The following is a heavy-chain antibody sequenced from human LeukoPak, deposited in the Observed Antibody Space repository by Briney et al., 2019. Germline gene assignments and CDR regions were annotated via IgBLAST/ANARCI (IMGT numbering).Heavy chain of an antibody. CDR2: IHSADSHT. D-gene: IGHD4-17*01. CDR1: GGTFSSYA. Sequence: ASVKVSCKASGGTFSSYAISWVRQMPGKGLEWMGIIHSADSHTKYSPSFQGQVTISADKSISTAYLQWSGLKASDTAMYYCAGARHGDYRWDYWGQGTLVTVSS. CDR3: AGARHGDYRWDY. J-gene: IGHJ4*02. V-gene: IGHV5-51*01.